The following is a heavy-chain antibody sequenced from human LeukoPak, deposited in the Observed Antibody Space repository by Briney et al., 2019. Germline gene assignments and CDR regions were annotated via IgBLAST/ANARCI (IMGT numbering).Heavy chain of an antibody. V-gene: IGHV3-23*01. CDR2: ISGSGIST. CDR3: AKDFYPLGNYLIYFDY. D-gene: IGHD1-7*01. CDR1: GFTFGSYA. J-gene: IGHJ4*02. Sequence: PGGSLRLSCAASGFTFGSYAMGWVRQAPGKGLEWVSTISGSGISTYYADSVKGRFTISRDNSKNTLYLQMNSLRPEDTAVYYCAKDFYPLGNYLIYFDYWGQGTLVAVSS.